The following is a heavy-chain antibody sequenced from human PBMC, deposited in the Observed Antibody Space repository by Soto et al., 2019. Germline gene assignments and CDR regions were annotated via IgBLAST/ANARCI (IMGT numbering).Heavy chain of an antibody. V-gene: IGHV3-7*03. J-gene: IGHJ4*02. Sequence: GGSLRLSCAASGLTFSSFWMSWVRQAPGKGPEWVASINQDGNNKQYVDSVKGRFTISRDNAENSLYLQMNSLRAEDTAVYYCARPQASGYIYGLPYWGQGTLVTVSS. CDR1: GLTFSSFW. D-gene: IGHD5-18*01. CDR3: ARPQASGYIYGLPY. CDR2: INQDGNNK.